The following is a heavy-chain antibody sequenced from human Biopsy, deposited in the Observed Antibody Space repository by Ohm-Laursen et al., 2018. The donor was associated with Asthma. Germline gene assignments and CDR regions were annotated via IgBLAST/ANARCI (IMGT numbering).Heavy chain of an antibody. J-gene: IGHJ5*02. CDR3: ARGQKSAGDRWFDP. CDR1: GYTFIGFH. CDR2: INPNSGGT. V-gene: IGHV1-2*06. Sequence: ASVKVSCKASGYTFIGFHIHWMRQAPGQGLEWMGRINPNSGGTNYAQKFQGRVTMTRETSISTAYMEVSRLRSDDTAVYYCARGQKSAGDRWFDPWGQGTLVTVSS. D-gene: IGHD6-13*01.